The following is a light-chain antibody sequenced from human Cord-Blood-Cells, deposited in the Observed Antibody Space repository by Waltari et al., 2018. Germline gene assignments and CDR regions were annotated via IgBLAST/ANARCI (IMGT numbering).Light chain of an antibody. CDR3: SSYAGSNNLV. CDR2: EVS. J-gene: IGLJ2*01. CDR1: SRDVGGYNY. Sequence: QSALTQPPSASGSPAQSVTISCTGPSRDVGGYNYVSWYQQHPGKAPKLMIYEVSKRPSGVPDRFSGSKSGNTASLTVSGLQAEDEADYYCSSYAGSNNLVFGGGTKLTVL. V-gene: IGLV2-8*01.